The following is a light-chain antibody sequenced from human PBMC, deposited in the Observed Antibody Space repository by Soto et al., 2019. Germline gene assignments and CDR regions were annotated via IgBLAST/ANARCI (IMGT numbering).Light chain of an antibody. CDR2: DVS. CDR3: SSYTSSSTNYV. J-gene: IGLJ1*01. CDR1: SSDVGGYNY. Sequence: QSALTQPASVSGSPGQSITISCTGTSSDVGGYNYVSWYQQHPGKAPKLMIYDVSNRPSGVSNRFSGFKSGNTASLTISGLQAEDEADYYCSSYTSSSTNYVFGTGTKVTV. V-gene: IGLV2-14*01.